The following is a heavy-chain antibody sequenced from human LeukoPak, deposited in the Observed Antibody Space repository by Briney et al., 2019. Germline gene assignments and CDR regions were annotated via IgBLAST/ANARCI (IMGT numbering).Heavy chain of an antibody. V-gene: IGHV3-48*01. J-gene: IGHJ4*02. CDR2: ISSSSSTI. Sequence: GGSLRLSCAASGFTFSSYSMNWVPQAPGKGREWVSYISSSSSTIYYADSVKGRFTISRDNAKDSLYMQMNSLRAEDTAVYYCARCPGGGDYWGQGTLVTVSS. D-gene: IGHD3-10*01. CDR3: ARCPGGGDY. CDR1: GFTFSSYS.